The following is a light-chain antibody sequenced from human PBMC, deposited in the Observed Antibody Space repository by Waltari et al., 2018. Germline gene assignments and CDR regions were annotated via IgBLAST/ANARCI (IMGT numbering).Light chain of an antibody. CDR1: QSVSTW. CDR3: QQYMTYWT. Sequence: DIQMTQSPSTLSASVGDRVTMTCRASQSVSTWVAWYLQIPGTAPKLIISKASTLQTGVPSRFSGSGSGTEFRLTISGVQSEDLGTYYCQQYMTYWTFGQGTRVEI. CDR2: KAS. V-gene: IGKV1-5*03. J-gene: IGKJ1*01.